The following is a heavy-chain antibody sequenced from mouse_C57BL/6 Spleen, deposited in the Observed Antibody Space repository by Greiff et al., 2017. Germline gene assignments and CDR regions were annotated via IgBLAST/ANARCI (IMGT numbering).Heavy chain of an antibody. CDR3: ARDRYDYYGSSYDWYFDV. V-gene: IGHV3-6*01. Sequence: VQLKQSGPGLVKPSQSLSLTCSVTGYSITSGYYWNWIRQFPGNKLEWMGYISYDGSNNYNPSLKNRISITRDTSKNQFFLKLNSVTTEDTATYYCARDRYDYYGSSYDWYFDVWGTGTTVTVSS. CDR1: GYSITSGYY. CDR2: ISYDGSN. J-gene: IGHJ1*03. D-gene: IGHD1-1*01.